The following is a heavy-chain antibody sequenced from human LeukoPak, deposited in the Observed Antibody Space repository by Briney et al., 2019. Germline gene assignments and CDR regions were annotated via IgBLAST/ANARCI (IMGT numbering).Heavy chain of an antibody. CDR3: ARRGSSYGDSMDC. CDR1: GFTFSSYA. D-gene: IGHD4-17*01. V-gene: IGHV3-64*01. J-gene: IGHJ4*02. CDR2: ISGNGGST. Sequence: SGGSLRLSCAASGFTFSSYAMHWVRQAPGKGLEYVSAISGNGGSTYYANSMKGRFTISRDNSKNTLYLQMGSLRAEDMAVYYCARRGSSYGDSMDCWGQGTLVTVSS.